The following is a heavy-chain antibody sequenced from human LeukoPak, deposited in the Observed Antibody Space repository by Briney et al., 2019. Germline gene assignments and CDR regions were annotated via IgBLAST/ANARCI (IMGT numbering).Heavy chain of an antibody. V-gene: IGHV1-2*02. CDR3: AFTRDNYDAFDI. CDR2: INPNSGGT. D-gene: IGHD1-1*01. Sequence: ASVKVSCKASGYTFTGYYMHWVRQAPGQGLEWMGWINPNSGGTNYAQKFQGRVTMTRDTSISTAYMELSRPRSDDTAVYYCAFTRDNYDAFDIWGQGTMVTVSS. CDR1: GYTFTGYY. J-gene: IGHJ3*02.